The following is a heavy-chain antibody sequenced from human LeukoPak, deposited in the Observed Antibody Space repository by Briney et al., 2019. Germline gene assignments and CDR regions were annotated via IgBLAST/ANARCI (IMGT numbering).Heavy chain of an antibody. D-gene: IGHD3-9*01. CDR3: ARDQGGLLRYLVDY. J-gene: IGHJ4*02. CDR2: ISSSGSTI. Sequence: GGSLRLSCAASGFTFSSYEMNWVRQAPGKGLEWVSYISSSGSTIYYADSVKGRFTISRDNAKNSLYLQMNSLRAEDTAVYYCARDQGGLLRYLVDYWGQGTLVTVSS. V-gene: IGHV3-48*03. CDR1: GFTFSSYE.